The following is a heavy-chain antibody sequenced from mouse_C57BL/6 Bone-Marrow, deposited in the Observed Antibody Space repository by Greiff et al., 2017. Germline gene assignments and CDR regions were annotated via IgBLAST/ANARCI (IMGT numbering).Heavy chain of an antibody. V-gene: IGHV1-81*01. CDR2: IYPRSGNT. Sequence: VKLLESGAELARPGASVKLSCKASGYTFTSYGISWVKQRTGQGLEWIGEIYPRSGNTYYNEKFKGKATLTADKSSSTAYMELRSLTSEDSAVYFCARDSNYFFFDYWGQGTTLTVSS. J-gene: IGHJ2*01. D-gene: IGHD2-5*01. CDR3: ARDSNYFFFDY. CDR1: GYTFTSYG.